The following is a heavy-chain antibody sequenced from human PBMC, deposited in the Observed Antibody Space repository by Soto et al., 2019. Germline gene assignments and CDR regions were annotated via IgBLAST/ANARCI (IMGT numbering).Heavy chain of an antibody. Sequence: QVQLVQSGAEVKKPGASVKVSCKASGYTFTSYDINWVRQATGQGLEWMGWMNPNSGNTGYAQKFQGRVTMTRNTSISTAYMELSSLRSEDTAVYYCASGSVKAGSRKFDYWGQGTLVTVSS. CDR3: ASGSVKAGSRKFDY. CDR2: MNPNSGNT. V-gene: IGHV1-8*01. CDR1: GYTFTSYD. D-gene: IGHD6-13*01. J-gene: IGHJ4*02.